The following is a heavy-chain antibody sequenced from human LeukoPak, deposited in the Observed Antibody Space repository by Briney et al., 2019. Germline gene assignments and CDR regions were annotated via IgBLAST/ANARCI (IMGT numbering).Heavy chain of an antibody. V-gene: IGHV3-74*01. Sequence: PGGSLRPSCAASGFTFSSYWMHWVRQTPGKGLVWVSRINGAGSSISYADSVKGRVTISRDNAKNTLYLQMNNLRAEDTAVYYCARGGDYKNDYWGQGTLVTVSS. CDR1: GFTFSSYW. D-gene: IGHD4-17*01. CDR2: INGAGSSI. J-gene: IGHJ4*02. CDR3: ARGGDYKNDY.